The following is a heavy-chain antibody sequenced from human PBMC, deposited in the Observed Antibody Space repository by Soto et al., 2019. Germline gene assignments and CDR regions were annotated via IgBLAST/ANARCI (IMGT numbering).Heavy chain of an antibody. CDR2: ISGSGGST. CDR3: AKRPGIAAAGSYYFDY. J-gene: IGHJ4*02. V-gene: IGHV3-23*01. CDR1: GFTFSSYA. D-gene: IGHD6-13*01. Sequence: EVQLLESGGGLVQPGGSLRLSCAASGFTFSSYAMSWVRQAPGKGLEWVSAISGSGGSTYYADSVKGRFTISRDNSKNTLYLQMNSLRAEDTAVYYCAKRPGIAAAGSYYFDYWGQGTLVTVSS.